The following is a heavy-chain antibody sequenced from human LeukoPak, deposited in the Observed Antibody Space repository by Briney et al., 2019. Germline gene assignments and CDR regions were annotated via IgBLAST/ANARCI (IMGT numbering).Heavy chain of an antibody. D-gene: IGHD3-22*01. CDR2: VYYSGST. V-gene: IGHV4-39*07. J-gene: IGHJ3*02. Sequence: PSETLSLTCSVSGGSISLSYYYWGWIRQPPGKALEWIGSVYYSGSTNYNPSLKSRVTISVDTSKNQFSLRLSSVTAADTAVYYCAREPHMIVVVDAFDIWGQGTMVTVSS. CDR1: GGSISLSYYY. CDR3: AREPHMIVVVDAFDI.